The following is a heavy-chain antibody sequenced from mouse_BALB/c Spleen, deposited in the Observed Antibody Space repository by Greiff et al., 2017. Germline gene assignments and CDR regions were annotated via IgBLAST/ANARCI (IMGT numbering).Heavy chain of an antibody. D-gene: IGHD2-10*02. J-gene: IGHJ3*01. Sequence: QVQLQQSGPELVKPGASVKISCKASGYAFSSSWLNWVKQRPGQGLEWIGRIYPGDGDTNYNGKFKGKATLTADKSSSTAYMQLSSLTSVDSAVYFCAREEEYGNPFADGGQGTLVTGAA. CDR1: GYAFSSSW. CDR2: IYPGDGDT. CDR3: AREEEYGNPFAD. V-gene: IGHV1-82*01.